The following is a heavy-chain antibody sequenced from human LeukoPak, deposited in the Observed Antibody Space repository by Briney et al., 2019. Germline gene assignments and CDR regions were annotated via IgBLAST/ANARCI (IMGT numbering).Heavy chain of an antibody. CDR2: ISSTSSYI. Sequence: GGSLRLSCAASGFTFSSYFMNWVRQAPGKGLEWVSSISSTSSYIYYADSVKGRFTISRDNAKNSLYLQMNSLRAEDTAAYYCASGLCGGDCYSDWGQGTLVTVSS. J-gene: IGHJ4*02. CDR1: GFTFSSYF. V-gene: IGHV3-21*01. CDR3: ASGLCGGDCYSD. D-gene: IGHD2-21*02.